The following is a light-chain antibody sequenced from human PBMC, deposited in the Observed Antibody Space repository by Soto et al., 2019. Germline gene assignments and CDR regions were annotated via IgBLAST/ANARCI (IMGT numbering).Light chain of an antibody. CDR2: EVT. Sequence: ALTQPASVSGSPGQSITISCAGSSSDVGGHNYVSWYQQHPGKAPKLLIYEVTNRPSGVSNRFSGSKSGNTASLTISGLQAEDEADYYCSSYRSTSYVFGTGTKVTVL. J-gene: IGLJ1*01. CDR1: SSDVGGHNY. CDR3: SSYRSTSYV. V-gene: IGLV2-14*01.